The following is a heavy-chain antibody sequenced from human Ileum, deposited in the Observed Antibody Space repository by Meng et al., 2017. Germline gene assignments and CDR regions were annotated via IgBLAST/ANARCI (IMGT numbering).Heavy chain of an antibody. V-gene: IGHV3-48*03. CDR3: ARGLGYTYGYNYFDY. Sequence: GESLKISCAASGFTFSSYEMNWVRQAPGKGLEWVSIISSSGGFVNYAASVKGRFTISRDNTNNSLYLQMNSLRAEDTALYYCARGLGYTYGYNYFDYWARGPL. J-gene: IGHJ4*02. CDR2: ISSSGGFV. D-gene: IGHD5-18*01. CDR1: GFTFSSYE.